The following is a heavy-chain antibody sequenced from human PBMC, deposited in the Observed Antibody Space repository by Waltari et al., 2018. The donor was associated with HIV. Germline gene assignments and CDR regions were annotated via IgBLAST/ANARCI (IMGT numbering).Heavy chain of an antibody. V-gene: IGHV4-39*07. D-gene: IGHD3-3*01. CDR3: ARDQRGDYNFWSLPNHNHGMDV. J-gene: IGHJ6*02. Sequence: LQLQESGPGLVKPSETLSLTCTVSGGSISSSNYYCPWIRQSPGKGLEWIGNVYYKGDTNYKPSLKSRVAITVDTSKNQFFLTLYSVTAADTATYFCARDQRGDYNFWSLPNHNHGMDVWGQGTTVSVSS. CDR2: VYYKGDT. CDR1: GGSISSSNYY.